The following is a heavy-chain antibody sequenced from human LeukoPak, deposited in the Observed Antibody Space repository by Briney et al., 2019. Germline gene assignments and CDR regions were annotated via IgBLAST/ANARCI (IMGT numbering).Heavy chain of an antibody. Sequence: SETLSLTCTVSGGSINSSSYYCGWIRPPPGEALEWIGSIYHSGYTYYNPSLKSRVTISVDTSKSQFSLKLSSVTAADTAVYYCARSSMFRGVTVDYWGQGTLATVSS. J-gene: IGHJ4*02. CDR1: GGSINSSSYY. D-gene: IGHD3-10*01. V-gene: IGHV4-39*01. CDR2: IYHSGYT. CDR3: ARSSMFRGVTVDY.